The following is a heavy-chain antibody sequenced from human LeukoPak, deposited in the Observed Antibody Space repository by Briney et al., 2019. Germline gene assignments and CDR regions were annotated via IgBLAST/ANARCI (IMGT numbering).Heavy chain of an antibody. Sequence: ASVKVSCKASGYTFTSYGISWVRQAPGQGLEWMGWISAYNGNTNYAQKLQGRVTMTTDTSTSTAYMELRSLRSDDTVVYYCARVTYYGSGSYYNVISPAPALDPWGQGTLVTVSS. D-gene: IGHD3-10*01. CDR1: GYTFTSYG. CDR2: ISAYNGNT. J-gene: IGHJ5*02. CDR3: ARVTYYGSGSYYNVISPAPALDP. V-gene: IGHV1-18*01.